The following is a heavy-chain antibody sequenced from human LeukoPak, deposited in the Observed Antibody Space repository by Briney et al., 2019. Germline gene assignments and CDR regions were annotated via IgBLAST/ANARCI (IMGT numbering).Heavy chain of an antibody. D-gene: IGHD3-3*02. CDR3: ARSPFLEYLEPTYMDV. CDR1: GYTFTGYF. Sequence: ASVKVSCKASGYTFTGYFIHYVRQAPGQGLEWMGWISPKSGGTNYAQKSQGRVTMTRDTAISTAYMELSSLKSDDTAMYYCARSPFLEYLEPTYMDVWGKGTSVIVSS. J-gene: IGHJ6*03. CDR2: ISPKSGGT. V-gene: IGHV1-2*02.